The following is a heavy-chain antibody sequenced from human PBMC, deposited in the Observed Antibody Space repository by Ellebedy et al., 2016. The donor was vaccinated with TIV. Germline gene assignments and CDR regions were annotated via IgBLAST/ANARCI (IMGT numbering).Heavy chain of an antibody. V-gene: IGHV1-69*10. Sequence: ASVKVSCKASGGTFSSDAISWVRQAPGQGLELMGAIIPILGRVNYAQKFQGRVTITADKSTTTAYMELSSLRSEDTAVYYCARRAEMATITGYYFDYWGQGTLVTVSS. CDR2: IIPILGRV. CDR3: ARRAEMATITGYYFDY. CDR1: GGTFSSDA. J-gene: IGHJ4*02. D-gene: IGHD5-24*01.